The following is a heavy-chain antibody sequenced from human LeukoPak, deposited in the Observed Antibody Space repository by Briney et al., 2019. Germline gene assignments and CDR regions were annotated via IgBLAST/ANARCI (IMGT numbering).Heavy chain of an antibody. CDR1: GGSISSRSHY. Sequence: SVTLSLTCTVSGGSISSRSHYWGWIRQPPGKGLEWIGSINYSGTTYYNPSLRSRVTISVDTSKNQFSLKLTSLTATDTAVYYCASQPTTEIGIDYWGQGTLVTVSS. CDR2: INYSGTT. D-gene: IGHD4-11*01. V-gene: IGHV4-39*01. CDR3: ASQPTTEIGIDY. J-gene: IGHJ4*02.